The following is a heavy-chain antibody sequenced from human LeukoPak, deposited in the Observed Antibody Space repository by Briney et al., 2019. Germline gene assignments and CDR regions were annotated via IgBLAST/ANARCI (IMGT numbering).Heavy chain of an antibody. CDR2: INPNSGGT. CDR1: GYTFTGDY. D-gene: IGHD2-2*02. CDR3: ARSRSCSSTSCHRAFGS. J-gene: IGHJ5*02. V-gene: IGHV1-2*02. Sequence: GASVKVSCKASGYTFTGDYMHWVRQAPGQGLEWMGWINPNSGGTNYAQKFQGRVTMTRDTSISTAYMELSRLRSDDTAVYYCARSRSCSSTSCHRAFGSWGLGTLVTVSS.